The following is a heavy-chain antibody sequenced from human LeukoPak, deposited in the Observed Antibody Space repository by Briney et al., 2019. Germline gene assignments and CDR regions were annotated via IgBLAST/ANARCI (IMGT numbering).Heavy chain of an antibody. Sequence: SETLSLTCTVSGGSISSGGYYWSWIRQPPGKGLEWIGEINHSGSTNYNPSLKSRVTISVDTSKNQFSLRLSSVTAADTAVYYCARGQSSTGWYNYYGMDVWGQGTTVTVSS. D-gene: IGHD6-19*01. CDR3: ARGQSSTGWYNYYGMDV. CDR2: INHSGST. CDR1: GGSISSGGYY. J-gene: IGHJ6*02. V-gene: IGHV4-39*07.